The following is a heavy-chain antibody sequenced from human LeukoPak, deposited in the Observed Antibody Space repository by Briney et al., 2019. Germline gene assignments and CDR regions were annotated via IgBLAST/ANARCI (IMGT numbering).Heavy chain of an antibody. V-gene: IGHV1-8*01. CDR3: ATVPRAGGDYYFDY. CDR1: GYMFTTYD. J-gene: IGHJ4*02. CDR2: MNPNSGNT. Sequence: ASVKVSCKASGYMFTTYDINWVRQAPGQGLEWMGWMNPNSGNTGYAQKFQGRVTFTRDTSISTAYMELSSLRSEDTAVYYCATVPRAGGDYYFDYWGQGTLVTVSS. D-gene: IGHD3-16*01.